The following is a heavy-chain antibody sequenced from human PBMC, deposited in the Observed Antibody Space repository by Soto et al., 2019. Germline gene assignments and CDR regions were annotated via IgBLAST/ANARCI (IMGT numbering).Heavy chain of an antibody. CDR3: ARVSDYGRLGMDV. CDR2: IYYSGST. CDR1: GGSISSGDYY. J-gene: IGHJ6*02. V-gene: IGHV4-30-4*01. D-gene: IGHD4-17*01. Sequence: PSETLSLTCTVSGGSISSGDYYWSWIRQPPGKGLEWIGYIYYSGSTYYNPSLKSRVTISVDTSKNQFSLKLSSVTAADTAVYYCARVSDYGRLGMDVWGQGTTVTVSS.